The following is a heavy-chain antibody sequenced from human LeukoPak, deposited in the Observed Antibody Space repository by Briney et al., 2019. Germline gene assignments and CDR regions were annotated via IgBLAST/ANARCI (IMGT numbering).Heavy chain of an antibody. J-gene: IGHJ3*02. D-gene: IGHD3-16*01. CDR1: GSSFSSYW. Sequence: GGSLRLSCAASGSSFSSYWMHWVRQVPGKGLQWVANIKEDGSEQHCVDSVKGRFTISRDNTKNSLYLQMNSLSVEDTAVYYCARFRGGIWGQGTMVTVSS. CDR3: ARFRGGI. CDR2: IKEDGSEQ. V-gene: IGHV3-7*01.